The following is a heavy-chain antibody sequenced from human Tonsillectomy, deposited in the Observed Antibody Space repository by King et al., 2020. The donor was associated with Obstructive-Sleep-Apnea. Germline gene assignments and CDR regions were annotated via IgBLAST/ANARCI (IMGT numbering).Heavy chain of an antibody. Sequence: VQLVESGGDLVQPGGSLRLSCAASGFTFSDYWMSWVRQAPGKGLEWVATLNQDGREKFSLDSVKGRFTISRDNAKKSLYLQMNSLRAADTVVYFCARLAGIGNHLFHSWGQGTLVTVPS. CDR3: ARLAGIGNHLFHS. J-gene: IGHJ4*02. D-gene: IGHD6-13*01. CDR2: LNQDGREK. V-gene: IGHV3-7*01. CDR1: GFTFSDYW.